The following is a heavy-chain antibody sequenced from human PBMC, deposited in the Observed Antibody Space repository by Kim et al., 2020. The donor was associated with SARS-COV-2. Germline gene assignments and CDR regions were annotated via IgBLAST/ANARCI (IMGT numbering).Heavy chain of an antibody. D-gene: IGHD3-10*01. CDR3: ARAGLSGCGELLSYYYY. CDR1: GFTFSSYE. CDR2: IYSSGSTI. V-gene: IGHV3-48*03. Sequence: GGSLRLSCAASGFTFSSYEMNWVRQAPGKGLEWVSYIYSSGSTIYYASVVKRLITISNDNTKTSQYLQINIRRAEDTAVYYCARAGLSGCGELLSYYYY. J-gene: IGHJ6*03.